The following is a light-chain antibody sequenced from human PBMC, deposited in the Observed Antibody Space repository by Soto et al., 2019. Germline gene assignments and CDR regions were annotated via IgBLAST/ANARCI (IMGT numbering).Light chain of an antibody. CDR3: TSYAGNNYVV. Sequence: QSALTQPPSASGSPGQSVTISCTGTSSDVGGYDFVTWYQQYPGKAPKLIIYEVNKRPSGVPDRFSGSKSGNTASLTVSGLQADDEADYFCTSYAGNNYVVFGGGTQLT. J-gene: IGLJ2*01. V-gene: IGLV2-8*01. CDR2: EVN. CDR1: SSDVGGYDF.